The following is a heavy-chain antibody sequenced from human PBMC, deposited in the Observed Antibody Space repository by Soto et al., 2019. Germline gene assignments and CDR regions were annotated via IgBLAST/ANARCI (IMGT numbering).Heavy chain of an antibody. D-gene: IGHD3-3*01. Sequence: SVKVSCKASGGTFSSYAISWVRQAPGQGLEWMGGIIPIFGTANYAQKFQGRVTITADESTSTAYMELSSLRSEDTAVYYCATHYDFWSGPNHYYYYGMDVWGQGTTVT. V-gene: IGHV1-69*13. CDR3: ATHYDFWSGPNHYYYYGMDV. CDR2: IIPIFGTA. J-gene: IGHJ6*02. CDR1: GGTFSSYA.